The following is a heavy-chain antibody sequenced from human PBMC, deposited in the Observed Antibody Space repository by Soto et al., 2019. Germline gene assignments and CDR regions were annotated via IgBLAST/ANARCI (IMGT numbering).Heavy chain of an antibody. CDR1: GFTLSSYG. V-gene: IGHV3-33*01. CDR3: ARKGHCSGGSCYQYYYYGMDV. Sequence: QVQLVESGGGVVQPGRSLRLSCAASGFTLSSYGMHWVRQAPGKGLEWVADIWYDGSNKYYADSVKGRFTISRDNSKNTRYRQMNSLRAEDTAVYYCARKGHCSGGSCYQYYYYGMDVWGQGTTVTVSS. J-gene: IGHJ6*02. CDR2: IWYDGSNK. D-gene: IGHD2-15*01.